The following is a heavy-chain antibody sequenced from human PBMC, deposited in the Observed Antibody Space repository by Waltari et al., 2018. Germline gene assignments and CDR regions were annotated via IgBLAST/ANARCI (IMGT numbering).Heavy chain of an antibody. J-gene: IGHJ4*02. CDR3: AIGGVETSWYWRY. V-gene: IGHV3-7*01. CDR2: IKTDGSET. Sequence: EVQVVESGGGLVQPGGSLRPSCAASGFTVCSSWMTWVRQAPGKGLEWVANIKTDGSETYYVDSVKGRFTISRDNTKNSLYLQMSSLRAEDTAVYYCAIGGVETSWYWRYWGQGTLVTVSS. CDR1: GFTVCSSW. D-gene: IGHD6-13*01.